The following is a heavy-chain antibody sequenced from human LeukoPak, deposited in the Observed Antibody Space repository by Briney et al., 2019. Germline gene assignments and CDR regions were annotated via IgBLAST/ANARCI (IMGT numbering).Heavy chain of an antibody. J-gene: IGHJ4*02. CDR1: GYSFTTYW. CDR2: IYPGDSDT. D-gene: IGHD3-22*01. Sequence: GESLKISCKGSGYSFTTYWIGWVRQMPGKGLEWMGIIYPGDSDTRYSPSFQGQVTMSADKSINTAYLQWSSLKASDTAMYYCARRTNDRSGSYYFDYWGQGTLVTDSS. CDR3: ARRTNDRSGSYYFDY. V-gene: IGHV5-51*01.